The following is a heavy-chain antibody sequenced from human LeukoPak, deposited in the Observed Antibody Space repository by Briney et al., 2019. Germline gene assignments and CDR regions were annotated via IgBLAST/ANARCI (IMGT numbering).Heavy chain of an antibody. CDR3: ARLRYANYGMDV. Sequence: GASVKVSCKASGGTFSSYAISWVRQAPGQGLEWMGGIIPILGTANYAQKFQGRVTITADESTSTAYMELSSLRSEDTAVYYCARLRYANYGMDVWGQGTTVTVSS. D-gene: IGHD3-9*01. CDR1: GGTFSSYA. J-gene: IGHJ6*02. V-gene: IGHV1-69*13. CDR2: IIPILGTA.